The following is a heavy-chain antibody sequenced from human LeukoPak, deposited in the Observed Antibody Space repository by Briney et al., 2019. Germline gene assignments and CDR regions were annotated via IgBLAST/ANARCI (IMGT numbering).Heavy chain of an antibody. V-gene: IGHV3-7*01. J-gene: IGHJ4*02. CDR3: ARDEGYYFDS. CDR1: GFTFSNYW. CDR2: VNRDGSEK. Sequence: PGGSLRLSCAASGFTFSNYWMSWVRQAPGKGLEWVANVNRDGSEKYYVDSVKGRFTISRDNAKNLMFLQMNSLRAEDTAIYYCARDEGYYFDSWGQGTQVTVSS.